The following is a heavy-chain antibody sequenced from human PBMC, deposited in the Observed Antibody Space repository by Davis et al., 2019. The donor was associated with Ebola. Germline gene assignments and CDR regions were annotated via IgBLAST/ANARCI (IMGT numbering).Heavy chain of an antibody. Sequence: MPSETLSLTCTVSGGSISSGGYYWSWIRQHPGKGLEWIGYIYYSGSTYYNPSLKSRVTISVDTSKNQFSLKLSSVTAADTAVYYCAREVYGDYVDYWGQGTLVTVSS. CDR3: AREVYGDYVDY. CDR2: IYYSGST. CDR1: GGSISSGGYY. V-gene: IGHV4-31*03. J-gene: IGHJ4*02. D-gene: IGHD4-17*01.